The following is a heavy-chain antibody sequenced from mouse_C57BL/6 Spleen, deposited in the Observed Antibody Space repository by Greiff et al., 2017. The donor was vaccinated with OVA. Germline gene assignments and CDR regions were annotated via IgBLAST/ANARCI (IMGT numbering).Heavy chain of an antibody. V-gene: IGHV14-2*01. CDR2: IDPEDGET. J-gene: IGHJ4*01. Sequence: VQLQQSGAELVKPGASVKLSCTASGFNIKDYYMHWVKQRTEQGLEWIGRIDPEDGETKYAPTFQGKATITADTSSNTAYLQLSSLTSEDTAVYYCARSDADYWGQGTSVTVSS. CDR3: ARSDADY. CDR1: GFNIKDYY.